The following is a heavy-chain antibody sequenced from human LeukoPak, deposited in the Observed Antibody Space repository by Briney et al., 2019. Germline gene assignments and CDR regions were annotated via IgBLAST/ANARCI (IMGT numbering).Heavy chain of an antibody. J-gene: IGHJ4*02. CDR1: GYSFTSYW. V-gene: IGHV5-51*01. D-gene: IGHD6-13*01. Sequence: GESLKISCKGSGYSFTSYWIGWARQMPGKGLEWMGIIYPGDSDTRYSPSFQGQVTISADKSISTAYLQWSSLKASDTAMYYCARRSYSSSWYGLFDYWGQGTLVTVSS. CDR3: ARRSYSSSWYGLFDY. CDR2: IYPGDSDT.